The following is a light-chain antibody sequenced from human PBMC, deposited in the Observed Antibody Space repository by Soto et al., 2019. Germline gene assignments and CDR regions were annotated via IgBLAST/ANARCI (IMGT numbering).Light chain of an antibody. Sequence: QSALTQPPSASGSPGQSVTISCTGTSSDVGGYNLVSWYQQHPGKAPKLMIYEVNKRPSGVPDRFSGSKSGNTASLTVSGLQAEDEGDYYCQSYGTSLSGLYVFGTGTKLTVL. CDR2: EVN. J-gene: IGLJ1*01. V-gene: IGLV2-8*01. CDR1: SSDVGGYNL. CDR3: QSYGTSLSGLYV.